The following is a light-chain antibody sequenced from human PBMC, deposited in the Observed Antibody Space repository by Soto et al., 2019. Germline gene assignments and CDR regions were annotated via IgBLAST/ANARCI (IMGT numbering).Light chain of an antibody. J-gene: IGKJ4*01. CDR1: QSVYSN. CDR3: QHYNSWPLT. V-gene: IGKV3-15*01. Sequence: EIVMTQSPATLSVSPGQGATLSCRASQSVYSNLAWYQRKPGQAPRLLISGASTRATGVPARFSGSGSGTEFTLTITSLQSEDFAVYYCQHYNSWPLTFGGGTNVEIK. CDR2: GAS.